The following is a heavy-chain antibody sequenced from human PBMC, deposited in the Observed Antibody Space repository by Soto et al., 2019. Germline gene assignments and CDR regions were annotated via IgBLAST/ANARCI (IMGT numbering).Heavy chain of an antibody. V-gene: IGHV3-53*01. CDR3: ATGLTLPVRPSFDT. J-gene: IGHJ5*02. CDR1: GFTISGNY. Sequence: EVQLVESGGGLIQPGGSLRPSCAASGFTISGNYITWVRQAPGKGLEWVSVIFSGDNTFYSDSVKGRFTISRDSSKNTVYLQMNRLRGDDTAVYFCATGLTLPVRPSFDTWGQGTLLTVSS. D-gene: IGHD2-21*02. CDR2: IFSGDNT.